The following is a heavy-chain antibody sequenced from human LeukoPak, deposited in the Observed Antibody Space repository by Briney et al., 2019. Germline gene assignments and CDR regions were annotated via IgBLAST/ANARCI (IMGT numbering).Heavy chain of an antibody. CDR2: ISAYNGNT. CDR1: GYTFTSYG. Sequence: EASVTVSCKASGYTFTSYGISWVRQAPGQGLEWMGWISAYNGNTNYAQKLQGRVTMTTDTSTSTAYMELRSLRSDDTAVYYCARDGRQLLNYGMDVWGQGTTVTVSS. J-gene: IGHJ6*02. D-gene: IGHD2-15*01. CDR3: ARDGRQLLNYGMDV. V-gene: IGHV1-18*01.